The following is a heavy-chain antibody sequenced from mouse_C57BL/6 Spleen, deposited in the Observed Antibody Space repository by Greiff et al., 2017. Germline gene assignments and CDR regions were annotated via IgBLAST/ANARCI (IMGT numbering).Heavy chain of an antibody. J-gene: IGHJ1*03. Sequence: EVQLVESGGGLVKPGGSLKLSCAASGFTFSSYAMSWVRQTPEKRLEWVATISDGGSYTYYPDNVKGRFTISRDNAKNNLYLQMSHLKSEDTAMYYCARDKDYGSSPLEVWGTGTTVTVSS. CDR3: ARDKDYGSSPLEV. CDR1: GFTFSSYA. V-gene: IGHV5-4*01. D-gene: IGHD1-1*01. CDR2: ISDGGSYT.